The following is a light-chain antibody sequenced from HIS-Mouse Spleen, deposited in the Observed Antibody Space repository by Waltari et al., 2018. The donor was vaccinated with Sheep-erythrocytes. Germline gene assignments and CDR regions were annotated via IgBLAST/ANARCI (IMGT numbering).Light chain of an antibody. Sequence: QSALTQPASVSGSPGQSITISCTGTSSDVGSYNLVPWYQQHPGKAPKRMIYEGSKRPSGVSNRFSGSKSGNTASLTISGLQAEDEADYYCCSYAGSSTPWVFGGGTKLTVL. CDR2: EGS. J-gene: IGLJ3*02. V-gene: IGLV2-23*01. CDR1: SSDVGSYNL. CDR3: CSYAGSSTPWV.